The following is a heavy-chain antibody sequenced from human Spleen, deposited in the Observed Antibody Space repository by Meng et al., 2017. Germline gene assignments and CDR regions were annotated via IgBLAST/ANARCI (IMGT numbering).Heavy chain of an antibody. V-gene: IGHV4-34*01. Sequence: VQLKQVGAGRLKPSETRSLTCVVSGGSFSDYYWSWIRQPPGKGLEWIGEINHSGSTNYNPSLESRATISVDTSQNNLSLKLSSVTAADSAVYYCARGPTTMAHDFDYWGQGTLVTVSS. CDR1: GGSFSDYY. D-gene: IGHD4-11*01. J-gene: IGHJ4*02. CDR3: ARGPTTMAHDFDY. CDR2: INHSGST.